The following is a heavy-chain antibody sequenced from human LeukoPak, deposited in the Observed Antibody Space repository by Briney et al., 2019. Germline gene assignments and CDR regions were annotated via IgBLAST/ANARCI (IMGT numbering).Heavy chain of an antibody. CDR1: GFTFSSYA. D-gene: IGHD1-26*01. J-gene: IGHJ4*02. Sequence: GGSLRLSCAASGFTFSSYAMSWVRQAPGKGLEWVSAISGSGGSTYYADSVKGRFTISRDNSKNTLYLQMNSLRTEDTAVYYCARGLLGAPTSYFDYWGQGTLVTVSS. CDR2: ISGSGGST. V-gene: IGHV3-23*01. CDR3: ARGLLGAPTSYFDY.